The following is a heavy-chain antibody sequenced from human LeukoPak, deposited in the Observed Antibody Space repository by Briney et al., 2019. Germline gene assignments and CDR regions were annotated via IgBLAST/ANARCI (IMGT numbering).Heavy chain of an antibody. CDR1: GYTFTSYA. J-gene: IGHJ6*02. Sequence: ASVKVSCKASGYTFTSYAMNWVRQAPGQGLEWMGWINTNTGNPTYAQGFTGRFVFSLDTSVGTAYLQISSLKAEDTAVYYCARERSGMIAAAGPDYYYYYGMDVWGQGTTVTVSS. CDR3: ARERSGMIAAAGPDYYYYYGMDV. CDR2: INTNTGNP. D-gene: IGHD6-13*01. V-gene: IGHV7-4-1*02.